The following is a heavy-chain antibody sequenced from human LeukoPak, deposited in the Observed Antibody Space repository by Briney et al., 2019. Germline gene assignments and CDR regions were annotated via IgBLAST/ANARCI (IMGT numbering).Heavy chain of an antibody. CDR3: ATRYYDVLAGYYSLDY. CDR2: IYYSGST. D-gene: IGHD3-9*01. CDR1: GGSISSYY. V-gene: IGHV4-39*01. J-gene: IGHJ4*02. Sequence: SETLSLTCTVSGGSISSYYWGWIRQPPGKGLEWIGSIYYSGSTYYHPSLKSRVTISVDTSKNQFSLNLSSVTAADTAVYYCATRYYDVLAGYYSLDYWGQGTLVTVSS.